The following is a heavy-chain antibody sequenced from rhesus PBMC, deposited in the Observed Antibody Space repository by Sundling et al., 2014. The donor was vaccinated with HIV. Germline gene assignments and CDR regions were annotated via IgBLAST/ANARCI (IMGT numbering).Heavy chain of an antibody. CDR3: ARDRIAAGRYYGLDS. V-gene: IGHV4-93*01. J-gene: IGHJ6*01. CDR2: IYGGGGST. Sequence: QVQLQESGPAVVKPSETLSLTCAVSGASMSSYWWSWIRQSPGKGLEWIGGIYGGGGSTEYNPSFKSRVTISIDTSKNQFSLKLSSVTAADTAVYYCARDRIAAGRYYGLDSWGQGVVVTVSS. D-gene: IGHD6-13*01. CDR1: GASMSSYW.